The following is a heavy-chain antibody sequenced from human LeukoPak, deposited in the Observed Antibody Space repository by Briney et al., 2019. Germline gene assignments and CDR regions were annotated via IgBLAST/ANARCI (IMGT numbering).Heavy chain of an antibody. CDR1: GGSISSYY. CDR3: ASGYCSGGSCYYYMDA. CDR2: IYYSGST. Sequence: PSETLSLTCTVSGGSISSYYWSWIRQPPGKGLEWIGYIYYSGSTNYNPSLKSRVTISVDTSKNQFSLKLSSVTAADTAVYYCASGYCSGGSCYYYMDAWGKGTTVTVSS. J-gene: IGHJ6*03. D-gene: IGHD2-15*01. V-gene: IGHV4-59*01.